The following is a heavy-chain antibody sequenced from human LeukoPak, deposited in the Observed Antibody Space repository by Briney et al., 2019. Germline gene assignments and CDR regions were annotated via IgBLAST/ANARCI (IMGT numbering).Heavy chain of an antibody. J-gene: IGHJ5*02. V-gene: IGHV1-69*06. CDR3: ARDPIAVAHNWFDP. Sequence: SVKVSCKASGGTFSSYALTWVRQAPGQGFEWMGGIIPIFGSTNYAQKFQGRVTITADKSTSTAYMELSSLRSEDTAVYYCARDPIAVAHNWFDPWGQGTLVTVSS. CDR2: IIPIFGST. D-gene: IGHD6-19*01. CDR1: GGTFSSYA.